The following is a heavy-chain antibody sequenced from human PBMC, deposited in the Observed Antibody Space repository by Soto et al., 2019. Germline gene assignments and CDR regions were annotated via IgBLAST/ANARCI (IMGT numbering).Heavy chain of an antibody. J-gene: IGHJ5*02. Sequence: GGSLRLSCAASGFTFSSYAMSWVRQAPGKGLEWVSSIAGSGSSTFYADSAKGRFSISRDNSKNTLYLQMNSLRAEDTAVYYCAKDWDGGWFDPWGQGTLVTVSS. D-gene: IGHD1-26*01. CDR3: AKDWDGGWFDP. CDR1: GFTFSSYA. CDR2: IAGSGSST. V-gene: IGHV3-23*01.